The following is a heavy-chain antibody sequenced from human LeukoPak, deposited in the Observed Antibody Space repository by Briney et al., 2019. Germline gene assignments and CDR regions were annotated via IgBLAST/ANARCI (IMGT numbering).Heavy chain of an antibody. Sequence: GGSLRLSCAASGFTFSSYWMHWVRHAPGKGLVWVSRINSDGSSTSYADSVKGRFTISRDNTKNTLYLQMNSLRAEDTAVYYCARDRNLGELSFWGQGTLVTVSS. D-gene: IGHD3-16*02. CDR1: GFTFSSYW. J-gene: IGHJ4*02. CDR2: INSDGSST. CDR3: ARDRNLGELSF. V-gene: IGHV3-74*01.